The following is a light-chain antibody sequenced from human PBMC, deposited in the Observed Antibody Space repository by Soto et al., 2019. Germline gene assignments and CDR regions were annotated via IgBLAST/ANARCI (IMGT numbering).Light chain of an antibody. J-gene: IGKJ1*01. CDR3: PQYDTFPRS. CDR1: QNINKW. V-gene: IGKV1-5*01. Sequence: DIQMTQSPSTLSASVGDRVVITCRASQNINKWLAWYQQKPGKAPKFLIYDASTLETGVPSRFSGSGTGTEFTLSVSSLQPDDFATCCCPQYDTFPRSFGPGTKVEI. CDR2: DAS.